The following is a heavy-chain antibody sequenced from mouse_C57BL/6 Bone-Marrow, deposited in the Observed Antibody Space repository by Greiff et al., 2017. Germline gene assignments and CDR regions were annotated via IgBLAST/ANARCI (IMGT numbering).Heavy chain of an antibody. CDR1: GFTFSSYG. CDR3: ARGRGRNY. Sequence: EVLLVESGGDLVKPGGSLKLSCAASGFTFSSYGMSWVRQTPDKRLEWVATISSGGSYTYYPDSVKGRFTISRDNAKDTLYLQMSSLKSEDTAMYYCARGRGRNYWGQGTTLTVSS. V-gene: IGHV5-6*01. CDR2: ISSGGSYT. J-gene: IGHJ2*01.